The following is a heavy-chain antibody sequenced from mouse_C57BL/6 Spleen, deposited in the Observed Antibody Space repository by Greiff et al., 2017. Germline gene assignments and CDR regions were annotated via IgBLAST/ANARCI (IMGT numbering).Heavy chain of an antibody. D-gene: IGHD6-5*01. J-gene: IGHJ4*01. Sequence: VQVVESGPELVRPGVSVKISCKGSGYTFTDYAMHWVKQSHAKSLEWIGVISTYYGDASYNQKFKDKATMTVDKSSSTAYMELARLTSEDSAGYYCARLSLYDYYAMDYWGQGTSVTVSS. V-gene: IGHV1-67*01. CDR1: GYTFTDYA. CDR2: ISTYYGDA. CDR3: ARLSLYDYYAMDY.